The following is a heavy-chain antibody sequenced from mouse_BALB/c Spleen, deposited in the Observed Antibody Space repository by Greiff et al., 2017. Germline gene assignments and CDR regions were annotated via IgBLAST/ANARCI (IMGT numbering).Heavy chain of an antibody. V-gene: IGHV1S135*01. CDR2: IDPFNGGT. D-gene: IGHD2-1*01. J-gene: IGHJ4*01. CDR3: ARDGKPYYYAMDY. Sequence: LQESGPELMKPGASVKISCKASGYSFTSYYMHWVKQSHGKSLEWIGYIDPFNGGTSYNQKFKGKATLTVDKSSSTAYMHLSSLTSEDSAVYYCARDGKPYYYAMDYWGQGTSVTVSA. CDR1: GYSFTSYY.